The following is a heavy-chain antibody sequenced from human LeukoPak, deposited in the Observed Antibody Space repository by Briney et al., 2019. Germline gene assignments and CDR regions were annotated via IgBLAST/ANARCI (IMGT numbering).Heavy chain of an antibody. V-gene: IGHV4-59*02. Sequence: SETLSLTCSVSGGSVSSYYWSWIRQPPGKGLEWIGYIYYSGSTNYNPSLKSRVTISVDTSKNQFSLKLSSVTAADTAVYYCARRKMTTVTRFDYWSQGTLVTVSS. J-gene: IGHJ4*02. D-gene: IGHD4-17*01. CDR3: ARRKMTTVTRFDY. CDR1: GGSVSSYY. CDR2: IYYSGST.